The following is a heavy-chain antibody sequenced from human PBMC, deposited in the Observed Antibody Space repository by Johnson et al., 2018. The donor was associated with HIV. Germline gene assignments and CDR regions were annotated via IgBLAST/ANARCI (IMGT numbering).Heavy chain of an antibody. CDR2: IHNDGRRT. CDR1: EFTFSYYW. J-gene: IGHJ3*01. Sequence: SEFTFSYYWMHWVRQAPGKGPVWVSHIHNDGRRTTYADSVKGRFTISRDNSKYTVDLQMNSLRVEDTAVYYCAKVDCGGDTCAGYDPFDLWGQGTLVTVSS. D-gene: IGHD2-21*01. CDR3: AKVDCGGDTCAGYDPFDL. V-gene: IGHV3-74*01.